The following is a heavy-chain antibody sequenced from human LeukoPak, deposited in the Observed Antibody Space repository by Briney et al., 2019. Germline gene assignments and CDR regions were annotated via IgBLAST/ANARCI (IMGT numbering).Heavy chain of an antibody. CDR3: ARVSLRSSSWYGMDV. J-gene: IGHJ6*02. V-gene: IGHV1-2*02. CDR2: INPNSGGT. CDR1: GYTFTGYC. Sequence: ASVKVSCKASGYTFTGYCMHWVRQAPGQGLEWMGWINPNSGGTYYAQKFQGTVTMTRDTSISTAYMELSRLRSDDTAVYYCARVSLRSSSWYGMDVWGQGTTVTVSS. D-gene: IGHD6-13*01.